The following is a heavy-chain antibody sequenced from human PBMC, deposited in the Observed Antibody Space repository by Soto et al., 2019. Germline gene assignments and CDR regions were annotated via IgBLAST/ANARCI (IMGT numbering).Heavy chain of an antibody. CDR1: GGSISSGGYS. CDR2: IYHSGST. V-gene: IGHV4-30-2*01. J-gene: IGHJ5*02. CDR3: ARGRKGGAAAGLVFDP. D-gene: IGHD6-13*01. Sequence: QLQLQESRSGLVKPSQTLSLTCAVSGGSISSGGYSWSWIRQPPGKGLEWIGYIYHSGSTYYNPSLKSRVTISVDRSKNQFSLKLSSVTAADTAVYYCARGRKGGAAAGLVFDPWGQGTLVTVSS.